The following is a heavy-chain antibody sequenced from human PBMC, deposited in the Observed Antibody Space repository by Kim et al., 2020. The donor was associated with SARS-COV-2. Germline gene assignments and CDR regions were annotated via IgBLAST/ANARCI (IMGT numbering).Heavy chain of an antibody. Sequence: RFTISRDNAKNSLYLQMNSLRDEDTAVYYCARDGGHNVVVVAAYDDAFDIWGQGTMVTVSS. V-gene: IGHV3-48*02. J-gene: IGHJ3*02. D-gene: IGHD2-15*01. CDR3: ARDGGHNVVVVAAYDDAFDI.